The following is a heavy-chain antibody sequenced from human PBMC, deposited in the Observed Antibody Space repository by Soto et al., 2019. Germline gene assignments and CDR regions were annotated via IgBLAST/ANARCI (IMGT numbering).Heavy chain of an antibody. Sequence: QVLLVESGGDLVKPGGSLRLSCAASGFSLGDHYMAWVRQAPGKGLEWLSYISPSGNTVYYADSVKGRFVVSRDNAKHARYLKMRTVRAEDTAVYFCARELLNDYIWGSLGYWGQGTLVSVSS. D-gene: IGHD3-16*01. CDR3: ARELLNDYIWGSLGY. CDR2: ISPSGNTV. CDR1: GFSLGDHY. V-gene: IGHV3-11*01. J-gene: IGHJ4*02.